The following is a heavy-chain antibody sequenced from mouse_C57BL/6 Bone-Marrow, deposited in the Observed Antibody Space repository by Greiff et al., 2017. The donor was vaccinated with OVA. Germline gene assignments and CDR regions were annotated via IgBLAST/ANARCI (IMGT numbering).Heavy chain of an antibody. CDR3: ARFSITTVVAPFDY. V-gene: IGHV1-72*01. J-gene: IGHJ2*01. CDR1: GYTFTSYW. CDR2: IDPNSGGT. Sequence: QVQLKQPGAELVKPGASVKLSCKASGYTFTSYWMHWVKQRPGRGLEWIGRIDPNSGGTKYNEKFKSKATLTVDKPSSTAYMQLSSLTSEDSAVYYCARFSITTVVAPFDYWGQGTTLTVSS. D-gene: IGHD1-1*01.